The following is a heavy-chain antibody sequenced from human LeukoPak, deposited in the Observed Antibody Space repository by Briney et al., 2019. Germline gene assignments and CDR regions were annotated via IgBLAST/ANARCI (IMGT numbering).Heavy chain of an antibody. Sequence: ASVKVSCKASGYAFTGYYMHWVRQAPGQGLEWMGIINPSGGSTSYAQKFQGRVTMTRDMSTSTVYMELSSLRSEDTAVYYCARGTETYNYYYYYYMDVWGKGTTVTVSS. CDR2: INPSGGST. J-gene: IGHJ6*03. CDR3: ARGTETYNYYYYYYMDV. D-gene: IGHD2-8*02. V-gene: IGHV1-46*01. CDR1: GYAFTGYY.